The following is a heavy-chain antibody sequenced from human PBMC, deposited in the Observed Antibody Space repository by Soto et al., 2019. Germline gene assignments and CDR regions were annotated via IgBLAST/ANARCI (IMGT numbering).Heavy chain of an antibody. CDR2: IYWDDDK. Sequence: QITLKESGPTLVKPTQTLTLTCTFSAFSLSTSGVGVGWIRQPPGKALEWLTFIYWDDDKRSSPSLKSRLTIAKDTAXNQVVLTMTNMDPVDTATYYCARLVAAGITYYFDSWGQGTLVTVSS. V-gene: IGHV2-5*02. D-gene: IGHD2-21*01. J-gene: IGHJ4*02. CDR3: ARLVAAGITYYFDS. CDR1: AFSLSTSGVG.